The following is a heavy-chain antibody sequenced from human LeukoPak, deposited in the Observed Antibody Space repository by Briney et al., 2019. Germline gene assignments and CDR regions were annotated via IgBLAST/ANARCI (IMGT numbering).Heavy chain of an antibody. CDR2: IFYSGST. CDR1: GGSISSSSYY. CDR3: AGLAVGTATIDY. V-gene: IGHV4-39*01. J-gene: IGHJ4*02. D-gene: IGHD2-21*02. Sequence: SETLSLSCTVSGGSISSSSYYWGWIRQPPGKGLEWIGNIFYSGSTNYNPSLKSRVTISVDTSKNKLSLKLRSVTAADTAVYYCAGLAVGTATIDYWGQGTLVTVSS.